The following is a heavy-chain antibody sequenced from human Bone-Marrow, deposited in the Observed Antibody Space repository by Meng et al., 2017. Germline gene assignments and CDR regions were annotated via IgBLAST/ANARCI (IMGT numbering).Heavy chain of an antibody. Sequence: SVKVSCKASGGTFSSYTISWVRQAPGQGLEWMGRIIPILGIANYAQKFQGRVTITADESTSTAYMELSSLRSEDTAVYYCARSTMGYSYGYYYYYGMDVWAQGTTVTVSS. V-gene: IGHV1-69*02. CDR1: GGTFSSYT. J-gene: IGHJ6*02. D-gene: IGHD5-18*01. CDR2: IIPILGIA. CDR3: ARSTMGYSYGYYYYYGMDV.